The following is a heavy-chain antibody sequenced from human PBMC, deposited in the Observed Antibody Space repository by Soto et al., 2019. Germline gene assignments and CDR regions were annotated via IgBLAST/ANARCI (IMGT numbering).Heavy chain of an antibody. Sequence: EVQVVESGGGLVQPGGSLRLSCEGSGFTFSTYNMDWVRQAPGKGLEWVSYMSNTGRTIFYADSVRGRFTISRDNAKNALFLLMNSLRDEDTAVYYCARDGNRGYDMDVWGQGTTVTVSS. CDR2: MSNTGRTI. CDR1: GFTFSTYN. V-gene: IGHV3-48*02. CDR3: ARDGNRGYDMDV. J-gene: IGHJ6*02.